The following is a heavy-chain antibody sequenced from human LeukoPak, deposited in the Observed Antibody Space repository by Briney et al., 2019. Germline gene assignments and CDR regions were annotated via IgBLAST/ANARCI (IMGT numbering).Heavy chain of an antibody. J-gene: IGHJ4*02. D-gene: IGHD1-26*01. CDR3: AKGWSYSGSYFFDY. Sequence: PGGSLRLSCAASGFTFSSYGMDWVRQAPGKGLEWLANIREDESEINYVDSVKGRFTISRDNSKNTLYLQMNSLRAEDTAVYYCAKGWSYSGSYFFDYWGQGTLVTVSS. CDR1: GFTFSSYG. CDR2: IREDESEI. V-gene: IGHV3-7*03.